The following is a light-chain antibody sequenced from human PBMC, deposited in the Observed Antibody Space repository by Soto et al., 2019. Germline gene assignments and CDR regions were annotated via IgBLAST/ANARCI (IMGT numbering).Light chain of an antibody. CDR1: TSDVGAYDY. CDR3: CSYTGSVYV. V-gene: IGLV2-11*01. Sequence: QSALTQPRSVSGSPGQSVSISCTGTTSDVGAYDYVSWYQQYPGKAPKVIIFDVNRRPSGVPDRFSGSKSGNTASLSISGLQAEDEADYYCCSYTGSVYVFGTGTKVTVL. CDR2: DVN. J-gene: IGLJ1*01.